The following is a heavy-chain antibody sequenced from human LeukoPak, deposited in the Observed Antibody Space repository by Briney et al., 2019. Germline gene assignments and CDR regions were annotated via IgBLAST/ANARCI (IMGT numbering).Heavy chain of an antibody. V-gene: IGHV3-23*01. CDR3: AKEENSCPGGDCYSGAFDI. CDR2: ISGSGGST. Sequence: GRSLRLSCAASGFTFDDYAMHWVRQAPGKGLEWVSAISGSGGSTYYADSVKGRFTISRDNSKNTLYLQMNSLRAEDTAVYYCAKEENSCPGGDCYSGAFDIWGQGTMVTVSS. J-gene: IGHJ3*02. CDR1: GFTFDDYA. D-gene: IGHD2-21*02.